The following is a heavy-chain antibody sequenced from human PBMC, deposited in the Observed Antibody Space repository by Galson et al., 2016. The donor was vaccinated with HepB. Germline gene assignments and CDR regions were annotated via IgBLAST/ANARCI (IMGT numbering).Heavy chain of an antibody. CDR2: ISTNGISQ. V-gene: IGHV3-30*18. CDR3: AKDQGILRHFDWLTYDAFDM. D-gene: IGHD3-9*01. J-gene: IGHJ3*02. CDR1: GFTFSKYA. Sequence: SLRLSCAASGFTFSKYALHWVRQAPGKGLEWVAVISTNGISQNYEDSVKGRFTVYRDNSKNTVDLQMNSLRPEDTAVYYCAKDQGILRHFDWLTYDAFDMWGQVTIVTVSS.